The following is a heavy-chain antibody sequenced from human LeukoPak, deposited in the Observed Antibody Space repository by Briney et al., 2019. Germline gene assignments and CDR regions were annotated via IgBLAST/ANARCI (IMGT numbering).Heavy chain of an antibody. CDR3: GRGGDGIDF. CDR1: GFTFRNYL. V-gene: IGHV3-74*01. D-gene: IGHD5-24*01. J-gene: IGHJ3*01. CDR2: INQDETKA. Sequence: PGGSLRLSCAVSGFTFRNYLMHCFRQAPGQGLVWVSRINQDETKAYADSVRGRFTVSRDNAKNMLYLHLRGLRAEDTAVYFCGRGGDGIDFWGQGTTVIVSS.